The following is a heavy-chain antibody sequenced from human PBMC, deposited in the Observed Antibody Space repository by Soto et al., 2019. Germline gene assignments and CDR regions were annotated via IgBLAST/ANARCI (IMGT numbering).Heavy chain of an antibody. Sequence: ASVKVSCKTSGYSFTTYGISWVRQAPGQGLEWMGWISAYNGNTNYAQRLQDRVTMTTDTSTSTAYMELRSLRSDDTAVYYCAREGPAPYYYYGMDVWGQGSTVTSP. CDR3: AREGPAPYYYYGMDV. CDR1: GYSFTTYG. V-gene: IGHV1-18*01. J-gene: IGHJ6*02. CDR2: ISAYNGNT.